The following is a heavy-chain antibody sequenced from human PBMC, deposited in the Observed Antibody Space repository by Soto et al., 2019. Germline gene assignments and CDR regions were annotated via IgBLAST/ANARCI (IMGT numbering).Heavy chain of an antibody. CDR2: ISYGGTT. CDR1: GGSMNSGGYC. CDR3: SRGILV. J-gene: IGHJ4*02. D-gene: IGHD2-15*01. V-gene: IGHV4-31*03. Sequence: QVQLQESGPGLVKPSQTLSLTCTVSGGSMNSGGYCWSWIRQHPGEGLEWIGCISYGGTTSYNPSLKSRVIISVDTSKNQFYLKLTSVTAADTAVYYCSRGILVWGQGTLITVSS.